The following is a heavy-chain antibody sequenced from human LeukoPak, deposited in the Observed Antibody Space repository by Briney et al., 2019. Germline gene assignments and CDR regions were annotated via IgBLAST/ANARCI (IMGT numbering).Heavy chain of an antibody. CDR1: GFAFDSFA. Sequence: GGSLRLSCAASGFAFDSFAMSWVRQAPGQGLAWVSVIYSGGSTYYADSVKGRFTISRDNSKNTLYLQMNSLRAEDTAVYYCARDPTMDVWGQGTTVTVSS. CDR3: ARDPTMDV. V-gene: IGHV3-53*01. J-gene: IGHJ6*02. CDR2: IYSGGST.